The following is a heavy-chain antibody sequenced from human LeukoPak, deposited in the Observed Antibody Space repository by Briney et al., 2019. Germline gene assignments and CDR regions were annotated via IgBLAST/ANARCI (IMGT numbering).Heavy chain of an antibody. CDR1: GFAFSNAW. J-gene: IGHJ4*02. V-gene: IGHV3-23*01. CDR3: AKGVDSGTSYYFDY. CDR2: VTGSGGNT. D-gene: IGHD1-26*01. Sequence: PGGSLRLSCAASGFAFSNAWMSWVRQAPGKGLEWVSTVTGSGGNTFYADSVRGRFTLSRDHSKNTLYVQMNSLRAEDTAVYYCAKGVDSGTSYYFDYWGQGTLVTVSS.